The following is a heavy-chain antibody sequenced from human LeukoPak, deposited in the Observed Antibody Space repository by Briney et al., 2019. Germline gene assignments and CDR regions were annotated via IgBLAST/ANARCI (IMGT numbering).Heavy chain of an antibody. D-gene: IGHD4-23*01. Sequence: GGSLRLSCTASGFTFGDYVMSWVRQAPGKGLEWVSYLSNSGSTIYYADSVKGRFTISRDNTKNSLYLLMNSLRAEDTAVYYCARDDGGSSPFDYWGQGTLVTVSS. CDR2: LSNSGSTI. J-gene: IGHJ4*02. CDR3: ARDDGGSSPFDY. CDR1: GFTFGDYV. V-gene: IGHV3-48*03.